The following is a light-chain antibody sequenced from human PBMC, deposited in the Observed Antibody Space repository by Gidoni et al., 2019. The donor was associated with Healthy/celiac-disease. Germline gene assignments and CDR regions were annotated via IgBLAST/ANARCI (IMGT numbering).Light chain of an antibody. V-gene: IGKV4-1*01. CDR1: QSVLYSSNNKNY. CDR3: QQYYSTPFT. J-gene: IGKJ3*01. CDR2: WAS. Sequence: IVMTQSPDSLAVSLGERATINCKSSQSVLYSSNNKNYLAWYQQKTGQPPKLLIYWASTRESGVPDRFSGSGSGTDFTLTISRMQAEDVAVYYCQQYYSTPFTFGPGTKVDIK.